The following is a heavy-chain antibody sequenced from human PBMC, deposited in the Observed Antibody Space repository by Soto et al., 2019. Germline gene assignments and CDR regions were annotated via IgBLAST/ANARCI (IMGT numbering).Heavy chain of an antibody. D-gene: IGHD5-18*01. CDR2: IVVGSGNT. J-gene: IGHJ6*02. CDR3: AAEGIQLWLKTYYYYGMDV. V-gene: IGHV1-58*01. Sequence: GASVKVSCKASRFTFTSSAVQCVRQARGQRLEWIGWIVVGSGNTNYAQKFQERVTITRDMSTSTAYMELSSLRSEDTAVYYCAAEGIQLWLKTYYYYGMDVWGQGTTVTVSS. CDR1: RFTFTSSA.